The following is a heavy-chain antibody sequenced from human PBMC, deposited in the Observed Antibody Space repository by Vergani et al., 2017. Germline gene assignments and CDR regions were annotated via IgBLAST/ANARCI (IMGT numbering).Heavy chain of an antibody. J-gene: IGHJ3*02. Sequence: EVQLLESGGGLVQPGGSLRLSCAASGFTFSSYAMSWVRQAPGKGVEWVSAISGSGGSTYYADSVKGRFTISRGNAKNTLYLQMNSLRAEDTAVYYCAKADTAMATAWAFDIWGQGTMVTVSS. CDR1: GFTFSSYA. CDR3: AKADTAMATAWAFDI. V-gene: IGHV3-23*01. CDR2: ISGSGGST. D-gene: IGHD5-18*01.